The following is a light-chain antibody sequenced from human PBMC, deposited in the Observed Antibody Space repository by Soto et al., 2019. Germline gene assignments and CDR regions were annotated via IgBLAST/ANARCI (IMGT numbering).Light chain of an antibody. CDR3: QQCVIWRLFT. Sequence: EIVLTQSPATLSLSPGERASLSCRASQSVGNSLAWYQHKPGQAPRLLIYDVSNRATGIPARFSGSGSGTDFTLTISSLEPEDFAVYYCQQCVIWRLFTFSPGTKVDI. J-gene: IGKJ3*01. CDR1: QSVGNS. CDR2: DVS. V-gene: IGKV3-11*01.